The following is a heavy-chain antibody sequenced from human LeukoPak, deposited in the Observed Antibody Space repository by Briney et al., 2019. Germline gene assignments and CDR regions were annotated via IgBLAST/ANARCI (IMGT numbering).Heavy chain of an antibody. CDR2: INQAGGDK. CDR3: ARDYYTSGSH. CDR1: GFTFSSSW. D-gene: IGHD3-10*01. J-gene: IGHJ4*02. Sequence: TGGSLRLSCAASGFTFSSSWMAWVRQTPGKGLEWVANINQAGGDKNYVDSVKGRFTISRDNGKNSLYLQMNSLRAEDTALYYCARDYYTSGSHWGQGTLVIVSS. V-gene: IGHV3-7*01.